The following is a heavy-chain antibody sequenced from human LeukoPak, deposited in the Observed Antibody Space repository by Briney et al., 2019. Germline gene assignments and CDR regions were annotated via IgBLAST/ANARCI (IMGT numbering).Heavy chain of an antibody. D-gene: IGHD6-13*01. Sequence: SETLSLTCAVSGGSISSGSYCWSWIRQPAGKGLEWIGHIYTSGSTNYNPSLKSRVTISVDTSKNQFSLKLSSVTAADTAVYYCARTRGMTNGKFDPWGQGTLVTVSS. CDR3: ARTRGMTNGKFDP. CDR2: IYTSGST. J-gene: IGHJ5*02. V-gene: IGHV4-61*09. CDR1: GGSISSGSYC.